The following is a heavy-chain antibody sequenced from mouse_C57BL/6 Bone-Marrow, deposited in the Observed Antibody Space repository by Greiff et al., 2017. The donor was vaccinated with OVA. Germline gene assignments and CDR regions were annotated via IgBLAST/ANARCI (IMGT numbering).Heavy chain of an antibody. D-gene: IGHD2-5*01. V-gene: IGHV1-61*01. CDR2: IYPSDSET. Sequence: QVQLQQPGAELVRPGSSVKLSCKAPGYTFTSYWMDWVKQRPGQGLEWIGNIYPSDSETHYNQKFKDKATLTVDKSSSTAYMQLSSLTSEDSAVYYCARHYSNSFAYWGQGTLVTVSA. CDR1: GYTFTSYW. CDR3: ARHYSNSFAY. J-gene: IGHJ3*01.